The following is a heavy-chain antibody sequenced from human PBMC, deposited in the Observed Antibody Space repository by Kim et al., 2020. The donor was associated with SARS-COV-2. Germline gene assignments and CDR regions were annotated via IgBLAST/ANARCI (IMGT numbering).Heavy chain of an antibody. CDR1: GFTFSSYG. Sequence: GGSLRLSCAASGFTFSSYGMSWVRQAPGKGLEWVSAIRGDGANTYYADSVKGRFTISRDNSKNTLYLQMNSLSADDTAVYNCVKDGVWGRGVGAGRLDDWGQGTLVTVSS. CDR3: VKDGVWGRGVGAGRLDD. D-gene: IGHD6-19*01. CDR2: IRGDGANT. J-gene: IGHJ4*02. V-gene: IGHV3-23*01.